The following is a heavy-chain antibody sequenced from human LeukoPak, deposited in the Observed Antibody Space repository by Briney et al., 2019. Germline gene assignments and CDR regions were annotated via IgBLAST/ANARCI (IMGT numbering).Heavy chain of an antibody. V-gene: IGHV3-21*04. D-gene: IGHD3-16*01. CDR2: ISSRNTYI. Sequence: GGSLRLSCVASGFTFSSYSMHWVRQAPGKGLEWVSSISSRNTYIYYGDSMKGRFIVSRDNARSSLYLQMNNLTADDTAVYYCTREEYDDVWGTYSWFDPWGQGTLVTVSS. J-gene: IGHJ5*02. CDR3: TREEYDDVWGTYSWFDP. CDR1: GFTFSSYS.